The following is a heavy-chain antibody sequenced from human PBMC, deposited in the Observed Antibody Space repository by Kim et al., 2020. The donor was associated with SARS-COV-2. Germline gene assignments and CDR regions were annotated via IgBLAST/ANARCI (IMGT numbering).Heavy chain of an antibody. CDR1: GYTFTGYY. CDR2: INPNSGGT. CDR3: ARVSRIAVAVTNGIDY. V-gene: IGHV1-2*02. J-gene: IGHJ4*02. D-gene: IGHD6-19*01. Sequence: ASVKVSCKASGYTFTGYYMHWVRQAPGQGLEWMGWINPNSGGTNYAQKFQGRVTMTRDTSISTAYMELSRLRSDDTAVYYCARVSRIAVAVTNGIDYWGQGTLVTVSS.